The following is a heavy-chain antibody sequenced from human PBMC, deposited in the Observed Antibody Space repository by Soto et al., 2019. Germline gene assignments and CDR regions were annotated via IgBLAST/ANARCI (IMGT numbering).Heavy chain of an antibody. CDR3: AGLIAARAGDAFDI. V-gene: IGHV4-59*01. CDR2: IYYSGST. J-gene: IGHJ3*02. Sequence: SETLSLTCTVSGGSISSYYWSWIRQHPGKGLEWIGYIYYSGSTNYNPSLKSRVTISVDTSKNQFSLKLSSVTAADTAVYYCAGLIAARAGDAFDIWGQVTMVTVSS. CDR1: GGSISSYY. D-gene: IGHD6-6*01.